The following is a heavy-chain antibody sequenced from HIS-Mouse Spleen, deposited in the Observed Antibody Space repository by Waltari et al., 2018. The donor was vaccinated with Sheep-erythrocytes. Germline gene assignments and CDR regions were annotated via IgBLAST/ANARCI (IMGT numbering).Heavy chain of an antibody. D-gene: IGHD1-26*01. CDR2: IKQDGSEK. J-gene: IGHJ1*01. Sequence: EVQLVESGGGLVQPGGSLRPSCAASGFTFSSYWMSWVRQAPGKGLEWVANIKQDGSEKYYVDSVKGRFTISRDNAKNSLYLQMNSLRAEDTAVYYCARVRELLYFQHWGQGTLVTVSS. CDR1: GFTFSSYW. V-gene: IGHV3-7*01. CDR3: ARVRELLYFQH.